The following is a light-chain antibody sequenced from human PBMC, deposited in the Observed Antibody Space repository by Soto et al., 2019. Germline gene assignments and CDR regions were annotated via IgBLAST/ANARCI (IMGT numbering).Light chain of an antibody. Sequence: EIVLTQSPGTLSLSPGERATLSRRASQSVSSSYLAWYQQKPGQAPRLLIYGAFNRATGIPDRFSGSGSGTDFTLTFSRLEPEDFAVYYCQQYGDSPATFGPGTKVDIK. CDR1: QSVSSSY. CDR3: QQYGDSPAT. CDR2: GAF. V-gene: IGKV3-20*01. J-gene: IGKJ3*01.